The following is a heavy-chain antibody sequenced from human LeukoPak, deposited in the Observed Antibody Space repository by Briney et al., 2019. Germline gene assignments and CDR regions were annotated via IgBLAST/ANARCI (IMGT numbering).Heavy chain of an antibody. CDR1: GYYFTDYY. CDR3: ARPSSIAVPGTVADAFDI. J-gene: IGHJ3*02. CDR2: INPSGGST. Sequence: ASVKVSCKTSGYYFTDYYIQWVRQAPGQGLEWMGIINPSGGSTSYAQKFEGRVTMTRDTSTSTVYMELSSLRSEDTAVYYCARPSSIAVPGTVADAFDIWGQGTMVTVSS. D-gene: IGHD6-19*01. V-gene: IGHV1-46*01.